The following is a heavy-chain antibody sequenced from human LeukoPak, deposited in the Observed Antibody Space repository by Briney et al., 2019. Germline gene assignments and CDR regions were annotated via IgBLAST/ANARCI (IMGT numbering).Heavy chain of an antibody. CDR3: ARDPHYYGDYPNSWFDP. J-gene: IGHJ5*02. D-gene: IGHD4-17*01. CDR2: ISAYNGNT. V-gene: IGHV1-18*01. CDR1: GYTFTSYG. Sequence: ASVKVSCKASGYTFTSYGISWVRQAPGQGLEWMGWISAYNGNTNYAQKLQGRVTMTTDTSTSTAYMELRSLRSDDTAVYYCARDPHYYGDYPNSWFDPWGQGTLVTVSS.